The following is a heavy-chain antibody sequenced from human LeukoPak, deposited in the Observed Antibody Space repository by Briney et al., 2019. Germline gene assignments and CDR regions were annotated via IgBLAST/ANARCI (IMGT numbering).Heavy chain of an antibody. CDR1: GGSFSGYY. CDR3: ARLRPPGDV. CDR2: INHSGST. D-gene: IGHD1-14*01. V-gene: IGHV4-34*01. Sequence: ASETLSLTCAVYGGSFSGYYWSWIRQPPGKGLEWIGEINHSGSTNYNPSLKSRVTISVDTSKNQFSLKLSSVTAADTAVYYCARLRPPGDVWGKGTTVTVSS. J-gene: IGHJ6*04.